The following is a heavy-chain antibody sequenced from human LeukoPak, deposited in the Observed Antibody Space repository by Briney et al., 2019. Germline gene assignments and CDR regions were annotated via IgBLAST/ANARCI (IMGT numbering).Heavy chain of an antibody. D-gene: IGHD3-9*01. Sequence: ASVKVSCKASGYTFTSYGISWVRQAPGQGLEWMGGIIPIFGTANYAQKFQGRVTITADESTSTAYMELSSLRSEDTAVYYCARGRGYYDILTGYGPFDYWGQGTLVTVSS. CDR3: ARGRGYYDILTGYGPFDY. V-gene: IGHV1-69*13. CDR2: IIPIFGTA. J-gene: IGHJ4*02. CDR1: GYTFTSYG.